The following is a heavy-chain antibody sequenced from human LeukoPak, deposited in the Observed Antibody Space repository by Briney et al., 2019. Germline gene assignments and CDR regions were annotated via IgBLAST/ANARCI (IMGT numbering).Heavy chain of an antibody. CDR1: GFTFSSYS. J-gene: IGHJ4*02. CDR2: ISSSSSYI. D-gene: IGHD2-2*01. V-gene: IGHV3-21*01. Sequence: TGGSLRLSCAASGFTFSSYSMNWVRQAPGKGLEWVSSISSSSSYIYYADSVKGRFTISRDNAKNSLYLQMNSLRAEDTAVYYCARLVCSSTSCYDYWGLGTLVTVSS. CDR3: ARLVCSSTSCYDY.